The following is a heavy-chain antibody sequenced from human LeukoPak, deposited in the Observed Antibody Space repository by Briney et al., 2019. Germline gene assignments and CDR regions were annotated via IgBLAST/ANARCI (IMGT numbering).Heavy chain of an antibody. D-gene: IGHD4-17*01. J-gene: IGHJ6*02. V-gene: IGHV4-39*07. CDR2: IYYSGST. CDR3: ARARGMGYGDYYYYGMDV. CDR1: GGSISSSSYY. Sequence: SETLSLTCTVSGGSISSSSYYWGWIRQPPGKGLEWIGSIYYSGSTYYNPSLKSRVTISVDTSKNQFSLKLSSVTAADTAVYYCARARGMGYGDYYYYGMDVWGQGTTVTVSS.